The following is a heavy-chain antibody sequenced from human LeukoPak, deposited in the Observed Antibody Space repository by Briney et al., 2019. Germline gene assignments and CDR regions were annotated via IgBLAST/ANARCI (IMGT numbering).Heavy chain of an antibody. J-gene: IGHJ4*02. CDR2: IYSGGST. CDR1: GFTVSSNY. Sequence: GGSLRLSCAASGFTVSSNYMSWVRQAPGKGLEWVSLIYSGGSTFYADSVKGRFTISRDNSRNTLYLQMNSLRAEDTAVYYCARDEYCSGGSCYSDYWGQGTLVTVSS. CDR3: ARDEYCSGGSCYSDY. V-gene: IGHV3-66*01. D-gene: IGHD2-15*01.